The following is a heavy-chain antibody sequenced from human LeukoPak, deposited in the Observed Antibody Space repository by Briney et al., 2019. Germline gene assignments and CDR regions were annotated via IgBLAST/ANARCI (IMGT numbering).Heavy chain of an antibody. Sequence: EASVKVSCKASGYTFTSYDINWVRQATGQGLEWMGWMNPNSGNTGYAQKFQGRVTMTRNTSISTAYMGLSSLRSEDTAVYYCARGRGRGSYFDFDYWGQGTLVTVSS. CDR1: GYTFTSYD. CDR2: MNPNSGNT. V-gene: IGHV1-8*01. CDR3: ARGRGRGSYFDFDY. D-gene: IGHD1-26*01. J-gene: IGHJ4*02.